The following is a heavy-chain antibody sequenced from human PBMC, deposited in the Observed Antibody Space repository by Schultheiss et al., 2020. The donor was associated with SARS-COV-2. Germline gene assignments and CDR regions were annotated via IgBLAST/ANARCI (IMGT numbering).Heavy chain of an antibody. CDR1: GFTFSSYG. CDR2: IWYDGSNK. Sequence: GGSLRLSCAASGFTFSSYGMHWVRQAPGKGLEWVAVIWYDGSNKYYADSVKGRFTISRDNSKNTLYLQMNSLRAEDTAVYYCARGDPIPLGYCSSTSCYRRPLASGSYYENAFDIWGQGTMVTVSS. J-gene: IGHJ3*02. D-gene: IGHD2-2*02. CDR3: ARGDPIPLGYCSSTSCYRRPLASGSYYENAFDI. V-gene: IGHV3-33*01.